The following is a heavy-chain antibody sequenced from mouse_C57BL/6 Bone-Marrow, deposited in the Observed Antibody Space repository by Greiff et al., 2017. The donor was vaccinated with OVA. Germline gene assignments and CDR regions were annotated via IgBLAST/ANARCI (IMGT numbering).Heavy chain of an antibody. Sequence: EVQLQQSGTVLARPGASVKMSCKTSGYTFTSSWMHWVKQRPGPGLEWIGAIYPGNSDTSYNQKFKGKAKLTAVTSASTAYMELSSLTNEDSAVYYCTRWTTVVATDYFDYWGQGTTLTVSS. D-gene: IGHD1-1*01. J-gene: IGHJ2*01. CDR1: GYTFTSSW. V-gene: IGHV1-5*01. CDR3: TRWTTVVATDYFDY. CDR2: IYPGNSDT.